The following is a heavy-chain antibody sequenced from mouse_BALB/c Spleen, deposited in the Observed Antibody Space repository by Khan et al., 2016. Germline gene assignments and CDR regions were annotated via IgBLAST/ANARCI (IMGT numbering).Heavy chain of an antibody. J-gene: IGHJ3*01. Sequence: QIQLVQSGPELKKPGETVKISCKASGYTFTNYGMNWVKQAPGKGLKWMGWINTYTGEPTYTDDFKGRFAFSLQTSASPAYLQINNLKYEDTATYFCAIGGDYGGFASWGQGTLVTVSA. D-gene: IGHD2-13*01. CDR1: GYTFTNYG. CDR2: INTYTGEP. V-gene: IGHV9-3-1*01. CDR3: AIGGDYGGFAS.